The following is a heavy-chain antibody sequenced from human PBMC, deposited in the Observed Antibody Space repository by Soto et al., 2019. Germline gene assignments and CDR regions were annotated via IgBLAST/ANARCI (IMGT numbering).Heavy chain of an antibody. V-gene: IGHV3-30*18. Sequence: GGSLRRSCAASGFTFSSFVMHWVRQAPGKGLEWVAAILYDGTNKYYADSVKGRLTISRDNSKNTLYLQMNSLRAEDTAVFYCAKPTVPFGRTVVAGPFDKWGQGTLVTFSP. CDR1: GFTFSSFV. D-gene: IGHD6-19*01. CDR3: AKPTVPFGRTVVAGPFDK. J-gene: IGHJ4*02. CDR2: ILYDGTNK.